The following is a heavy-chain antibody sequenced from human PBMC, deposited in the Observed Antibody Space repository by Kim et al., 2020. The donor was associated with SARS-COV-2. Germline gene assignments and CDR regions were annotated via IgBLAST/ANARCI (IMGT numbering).Heavy chain of an antibody. J-gene: IGHJ4*02. D-gene: IGHD2-2*01. CDR3: ARPYCSSTSCYDGGLDD. Sequence: VKGRFTISRDNAKNSLYLQMNSLRAEDTAVYYCARPYCSSTSCYDGGLDDWGQGTLVTVSS. V-gene: IGHV3-7*04.